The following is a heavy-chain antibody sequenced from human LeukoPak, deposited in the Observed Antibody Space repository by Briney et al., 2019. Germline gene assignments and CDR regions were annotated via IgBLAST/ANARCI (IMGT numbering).Heavy chain of an antibody. CDR3: ARGFSSSWYHYFDY. CDR1: GGSSSGYY. CDR2: INHSGST. Sequence: PSETLSLTCAVYGGSSSGYYWSWIRQPPGKGLEWIGEINHSGSTNYNPSLKSRVTISVDTSKNQFSLKLSSVTAADTAVYYCARGFSSSWYHYFDYWGQGTLVTVSS. J-gene: IGHJ4*02. D-gene: IGHD6-13*01. V-gene: IGHV4-34*01.